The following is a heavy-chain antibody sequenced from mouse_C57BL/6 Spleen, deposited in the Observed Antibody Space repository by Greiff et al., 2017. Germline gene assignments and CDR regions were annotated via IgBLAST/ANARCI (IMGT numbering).Heavy chain of an antibody. CDR1: GFTFSDYG. J-gene: IGHJ1*03. CDR3: ARQEGLYWYFDV. CDR2: ISNLAYSI. D-gene: IGHD3-3*01. V-gene: IGHV5-15*01. Sequence: EVKLMESGGGLVQPGGSLKLSCAASGFTFSDYGMAWVRQAPRKGPEWVAFISNLAYSIYYADTVTGRFTISRENAKNTLYLEMSSLRSEDTAMYYCARQEGLYWYFDVWGTGTTGTVSS.